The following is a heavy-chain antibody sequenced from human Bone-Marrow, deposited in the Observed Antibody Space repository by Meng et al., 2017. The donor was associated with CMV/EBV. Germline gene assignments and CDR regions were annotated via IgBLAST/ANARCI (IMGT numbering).Heavy chain of an antibody. CDR3: ARDSLTAGYYGMDV. Sequence: GGSLRLSCAASGFTFSSNDMHWVRQTTGKGLEWVSAIGTAGDTYYPGSVKGRFTISRDNAKNTLHLQMDNLRAEDTAVYYCARDSLTAGYYGMDVWGQGATVTVSS. D-gene: IGHD1-20*01. J-gene: IGHJ6*02. CDR1: GFTFSSND. V-gene: IGHV3-13*01. CDR2: IGTAGDT.